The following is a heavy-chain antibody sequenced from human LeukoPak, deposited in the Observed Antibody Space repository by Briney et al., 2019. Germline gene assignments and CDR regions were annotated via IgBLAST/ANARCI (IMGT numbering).Heavy chain of an antibody. CDR3: TISTHAYYYGSGSYFY. CDR1: GFTFSSYW. V-gene: IGHV3-15*01. D-gene: IGHD3-10*01. J-gene: IGHJ4*02. Sequence: PGGSLRLSRAASGFTFSSYWMSWVRQAPGKGLEWVGRIKSKTDGGTTDYAAPVKGRFTISRDDSKNTLYLQMNSLKTEDTAVYYCTISTHAYYYGSGSYFYWGQGTLVTVSS. CDR2: IKSKTDGGTT.